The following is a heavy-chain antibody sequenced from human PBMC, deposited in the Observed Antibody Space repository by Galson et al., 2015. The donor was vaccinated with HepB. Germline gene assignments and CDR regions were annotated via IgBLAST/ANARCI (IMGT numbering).Heavy chain of an antibody. CDR1: GYTFTSYG. CDR3: ARDGSSWYGHYYYGMGV. V-gene: IGHV1-18*01. Sequence: SVKVSCKASGYTFTSYGISWVRQAPGQGLEWMGWISAYNGNTNYAQKLQGRVTMTTDTSTSTAYMELRSLRSDDTAVYYCARDGSSWYGHYYYGMGVWGQGTTVTVSS. CDR2: ISAYNGNT. J-gene: IGHJ6*02. D-gene: IGHD6-13*01.